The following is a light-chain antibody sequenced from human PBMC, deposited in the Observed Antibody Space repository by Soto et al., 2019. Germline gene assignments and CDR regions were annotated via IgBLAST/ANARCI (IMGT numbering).Light chain of an antibody. CDR1: QGINKY. J-gene: IGKJ1*01. CDR2: AAS. CDR3: QKYNTVPWT. V-gene: IGKV1-27*01. Sequence: DIQMTQSPSSLSASIGDRVTITCRASQGINKYLAWYQQKPGKVPMLLIYAASTLQSGVPSRFSGSRSGTEFTLTISTLQPEDFATYYCQKYNTVPWTFGQGTKVEIK.